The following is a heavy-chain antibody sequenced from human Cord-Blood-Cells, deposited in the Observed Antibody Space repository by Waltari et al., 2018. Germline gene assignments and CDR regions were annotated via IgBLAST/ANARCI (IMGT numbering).Heavy chain of an antibody. V-gene: IGHV4-34*01. CDR3: ARGRAYYYDSSGYYYYY. CDR1: GGSFSGYY. D-gene: IGHD3-22*01. Sequence: QVQLQQWGAGLLQPSETLSLTCAVHGGSFSGYYWSWIRPPPGKGLEWIGEINHSGSTKYNPSLKSRVTISVDTSKNQFSLKLSSVTAADTAVYYCARGRAYYYDSSGYYYYYWGQGTLVTVSS. J-gene: IGHJ4*02. CDR2: INHSGST.